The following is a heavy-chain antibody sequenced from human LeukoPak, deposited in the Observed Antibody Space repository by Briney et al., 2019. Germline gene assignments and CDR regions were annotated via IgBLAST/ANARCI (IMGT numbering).Heavy chain of an antibody. Sequence: GGSLRLSCTASGFTFSSYTMNWVRQAPGKGLEWVSSISSSGNYKYYTDSLKDRFIISRDNAKNALYLQMNSLGAEDTAVYSCARDGAATGVDAFDIWGQGTMVTVSS. J-gene: IGHJ3*02. D-gene: IGHD2-15*01. V-gene: IGHV3-21*01. CDR1: GFTFSSYT. CDR3: ARDGAATGVDAFDI. CDR2: ISSSGNYK.